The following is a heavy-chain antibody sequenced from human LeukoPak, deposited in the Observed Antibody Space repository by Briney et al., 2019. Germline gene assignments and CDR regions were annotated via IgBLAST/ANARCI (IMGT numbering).Heavy chain of an antibody. CDR1: GFTFSSYA. Sequence: GGSLRLSCAASGFTFSSYAMSWVRQAPGKGLEWVSAISGSGGSTYYADSVKGRFTISRDNSKNTLYLQMNSLRAEDTAVYYCAKHPGEGYFDSSGYYHYYFDYWGQGTLVTVSS. CDR3: AKHPGEGYFDSSGYYHYYFDY. CDR2: ISGSGGST. V-gene: IGHV3-23*01. D-gene: IGHD3-22*01. J-gene: IGHJ4*02.